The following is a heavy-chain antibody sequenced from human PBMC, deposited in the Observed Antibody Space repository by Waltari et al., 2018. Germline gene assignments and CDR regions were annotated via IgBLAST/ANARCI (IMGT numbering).Heavy chain of an antibody. J-gene: IGHJ4*02. CDR2: ISGSGGST. CDR3: AKEPLLWFGDLHDY. V-gene: IGHV3-23*01. D-gene: IGHD3-10*01. CDR1: GFTFSSYA. Sequence: EVQLLESGGGLVQPGGSLRLSCEASGFTFSSYAMSWVRTVPGKGLEWVSAISGSGGSTYYADSVKGRFTISRDNSKNTLYLQMNSLRAEDTSVYYCAKEPLLWFGDLHDYWGQGTLVTVSS.